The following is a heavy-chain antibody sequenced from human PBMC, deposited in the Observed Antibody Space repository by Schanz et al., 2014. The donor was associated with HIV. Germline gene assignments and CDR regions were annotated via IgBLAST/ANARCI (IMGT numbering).Heavy chain of an antibody. CDR2: ISWNSGSI. V-gene: IGHV3-9*01. Sequence: EVQLVESGGGLVQPGRSLRLSCAASGFTFDDYAMHWVRQAPGKGLEWVSGISWNSGSIGYADSVKGRFTISRDNAKKSLYLQMNSLRAEDTALYYCAKAKSPWTFYYYGMDVWGQGTTVTVSS. J-gene: IGHJ6*02. CDR3: AKAKSPWTFYYYGMDV. CDR1: GFTFDDYA.